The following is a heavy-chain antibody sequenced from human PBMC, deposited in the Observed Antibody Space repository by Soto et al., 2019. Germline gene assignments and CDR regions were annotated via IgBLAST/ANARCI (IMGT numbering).Heavy chain of an antibody. CDR1: GIFVTTMNW. CDR2: VFHSGTT. Sequence: QVHLQESGPGLVKPSGTLSLTCSVSGIFVTTMNWWNWVRQSPGKGLERIGEVFHSGTTNYNPSLQSRVTISINKSTNQFSLKLTSVTAADTAVYYCARMGSGSWRGYLDIWGRGTRVSVSA. V-gene: IGHV4-4*02. D-gene: IGHD6-13*01. J-gene: IGHJ2*01. CDR3: ARMGSGSWRGYLDI.